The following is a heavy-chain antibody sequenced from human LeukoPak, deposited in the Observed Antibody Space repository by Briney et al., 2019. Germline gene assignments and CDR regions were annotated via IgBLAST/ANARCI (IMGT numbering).Heavy chain of an antibody. Sequence: PSQTLSLTCTVSGGSISSGDYYWSWLRQPPGQGLEWIGYIYYSGSTYYNPSLKSRVTISVDRSKNQFSLKLSSVTAADTAVYYCARAEVGATPFDYWGQGTLVTVSS. V-gene: IGHV4-30-4*08. CDR1: GGSISSGDYY. CDR3: ARAEVGATPFDY. CDR2: IYYSGST. J-gene: IGHJ4*02. D-gene: IGHD1-26*01.